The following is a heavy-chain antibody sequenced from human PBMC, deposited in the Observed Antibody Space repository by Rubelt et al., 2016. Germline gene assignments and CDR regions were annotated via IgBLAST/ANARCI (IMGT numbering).Heavy chain of an antibody. CDR3: ARGYYYGSGD. CDR1: GYTFTTSG. J-gene: IGHJ4*02. V-gene: IGHV1-8*02. D-gene: IGHD3-10*01. CDR2: MDPNSGNT. Sequence: QVHLVQSGAEVKKPGASVTVSCKASGYTFTTSGIGWVPQAPGQGLEWMGWMDPNSGNTGYAQKLQGRVTMTRHTSVSTADMELGSLRSEDTAGDYGARGYYYGSGDWGQGTLVTVSS.